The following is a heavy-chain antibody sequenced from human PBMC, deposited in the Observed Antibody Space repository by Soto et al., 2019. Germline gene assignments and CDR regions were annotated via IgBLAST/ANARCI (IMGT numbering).Heavy chain of an antibody. J-gene: IGHJ6*03. D-gene: IGHD5-12*01. CDR3: AGERYALPGARDAMDV. CDR2: ISASGAYK. V-gene: IGHV3-21*02. Sequence: EVRLVESGGGLVKPGGSLRVSCAASGFNFNTYSMNWVRQAPGKGLQWVSFISASGAYKYYADSVRGRFTISRDNAKKSVFLEMHRLTADDTAIYYVAGERYALPGARDAMDVWGEGTTVTVSS. CDR1: GFNFNTYS.